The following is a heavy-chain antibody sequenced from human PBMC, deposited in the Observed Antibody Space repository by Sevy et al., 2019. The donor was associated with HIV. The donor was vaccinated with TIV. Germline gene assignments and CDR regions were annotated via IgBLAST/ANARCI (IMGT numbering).Heavy chain of an antibody. J-gene: IGHJ5*02. CDR2: ISSSSSTI. CDR3: ARYTYYYDSSGYYEWFDP. D-gene: IGHD3-22*01. V-gene: IGHV3-48*02. CDR1: GFTFSSYS. Sequence: GGSLRLSCAASGFTFSSYSMNWVRQAPGKGLEWVSYISSSSSTIYYADSVKGRFTISRDNAKNSLYLQMNSLRDEDTAVYYGARYTYYYDSSGYYEWFDPWGQGTLVTVSS.